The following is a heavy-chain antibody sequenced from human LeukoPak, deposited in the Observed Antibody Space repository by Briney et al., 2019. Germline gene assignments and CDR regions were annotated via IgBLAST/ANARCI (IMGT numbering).Heavy chain of an antibody. V-gene: IGHV6-1*01. CDR2: TYYRSKWYN. J-gene: IGHJ4*02. Sequence: SQTLSLTCAISGDSVSSNSAAWNWIRQSPSRGLEWLGRTYYRSKWYNDYAVSVKSRITINPDTSKNQFSLQLNSVTPEDTAVYYCARGYDSSGYYPHPFDCWGQGTLVTVSS. CDR1: GDSVSSNSAA. CDR3: ARGYDSSGYYPHPFDC. D-gene: IGHD3-22*01.